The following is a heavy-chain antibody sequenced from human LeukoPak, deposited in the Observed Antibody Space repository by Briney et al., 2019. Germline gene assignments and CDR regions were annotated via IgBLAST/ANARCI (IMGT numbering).Heavy chain of an antibody. V-gene: IGHV3-30*18. Sequence: PGRSQRLSCAASGFTFSNYGMHWVRQAPGKGLEWVAVVANDGRDKRYADSVKGRFTISRDNSKNTVYLQMNSLRAEDTAVYYCAKDLNVAAAGYYFDYWGQGTLVTVSS. CDR3: AKDLNVAAAGYYFDY. CDR1: GFTFSNYG. CDR2: VANDGRDK. D-gene: IGHD6-13*01. J-gene: IGHJ4*02.